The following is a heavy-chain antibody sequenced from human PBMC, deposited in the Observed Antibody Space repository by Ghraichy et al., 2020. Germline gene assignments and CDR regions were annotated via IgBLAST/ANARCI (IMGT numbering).Heavy chain of an antibody. Sequence: VSYISSSGSTIYYADSVKCRFTISRDNAKNSLYLQMNSLRAEDTAVYYCARNTAMVTRWGQGTLVTVSS. D-gene: IGHD5-18*01. CDR3: ARNTAMVTR. V-gene: IGHV3-11*01. CDR2: ISSSGSTI. J-gene: IGHJ4*02.